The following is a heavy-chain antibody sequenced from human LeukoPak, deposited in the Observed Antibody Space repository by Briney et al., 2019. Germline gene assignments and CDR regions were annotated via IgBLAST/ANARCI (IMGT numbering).Heavy chain of an antibody. Sequence: SETLSLTCTVSGGSISRYYWSWIRQPPGKGLEWIGYIYYSGSTNYNPSLKSRVTISVDTSKKQFSLKLRSVTAADTAVYYCARGGSLQFDPWGQGTLVTVSS. J-gene: IGHJ5*02. CDR3: ARGGSLQFDP. D-gene: IGHD4-11*01. CDR1: GGSISRYY. CDR2: IYYSGST. V-gene: IGHV4-59*01.